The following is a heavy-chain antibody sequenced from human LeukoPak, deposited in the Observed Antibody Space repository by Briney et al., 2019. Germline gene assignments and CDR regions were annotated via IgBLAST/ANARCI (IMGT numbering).Heavy chain of an antibody. CDR1: GGSISSYY. J-gene: IGHJ4*02. CDR2: IYTSGST. V-gene: IGHV4-4*07. Sequence: PSETLSLTCTVSGGSISSYYWSWIRQPAGKGLEWIGRIYTSGSTNYNPSLKSRVTMSVDTSKNQFSLKLSSVTAADTAVYYCARANVDIGATTETQSEFFDYWGQGTLVTVSS. D-gene: IGHD5-12*01. CDR3: ARANVDIGATTETQSEFFDY.